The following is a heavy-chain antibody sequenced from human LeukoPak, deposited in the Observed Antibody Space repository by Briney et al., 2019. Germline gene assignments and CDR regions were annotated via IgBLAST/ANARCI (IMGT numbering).Heavy chain of an antibody. V-gene: IGHV3-66*02. Sequence: GGSLRLSCAASGFTVSSSYISWVRQAPGKGLKWVSVIYSAGSTYYADSVKGRFTIPRDNSKNTLYLQLNSLRPEDTAVYYCARDLVAAREDYHYYGSDVWGQGTTVTVS. J-gene: IGHJ6*02. D-gene: IGHD2-15*01. CDR3: ARDLVAAREDYHYYGSDV. CDR2: IYSAGST. CDR1: GFTVSSSY.